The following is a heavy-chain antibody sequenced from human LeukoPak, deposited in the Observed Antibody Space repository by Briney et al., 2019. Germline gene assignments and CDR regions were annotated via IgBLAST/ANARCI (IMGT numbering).Heavy chain of an antibody. D-gene: IGHD3-22*01. CDR2: ISGSGGST. J-gene: IGHJ4*02. V-gene: IGHV3-23*01. Sequence: GGSLRLSCAASGFTFSSYAMSWVRQAPGKGLEWVSAISGSGGSTYYADSVKGRFTISRGNSKNTLYLQMNSLRAEDTAVYYCAEPLYYYDSSGYSDRGQGTLVTVSS. CDR3: AEPLYYYDSSGYSD. CDR1: GFTFSSYA.